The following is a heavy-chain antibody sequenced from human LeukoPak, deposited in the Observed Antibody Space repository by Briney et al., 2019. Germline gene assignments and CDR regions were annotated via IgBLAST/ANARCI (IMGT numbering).Heavy chain of an antibody. Sequence: ASVKVSCKASGNTFTRYYMHWVRQAPGQGLEWMGIIKPSGGSTSYAQKFQGRVTMTRDTSTSTVYMELSSLRSEDTAVYYCARGGLGYSGPYGAFDIWGQGTMVTVSS. J-gene: IGHJ3*02. CDR3: ARGGLGYSGPYGAFDI. V-gene: IGHV1-46*01. D-gene: IGHD5-12*01. CDR2: IKPSGGST. CDR1: GNTFTRYY.